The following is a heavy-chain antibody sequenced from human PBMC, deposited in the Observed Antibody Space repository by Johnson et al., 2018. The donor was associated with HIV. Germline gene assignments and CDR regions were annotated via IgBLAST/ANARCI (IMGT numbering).Heavy chain of an antibody. CDR2: ISYDGSNK. Sequence: VQLVESGGGVVQPGRSLRLSCAASGFTFSSYAMHWVRQAPGKGLEWVAVISYDGSNKYYADSVKGRFTISRDNAKNSLYLQMNSLRAEDTAVYYCARVGIYYVSIEDAFDIWGQGTMVTVSS. J-gene: IGHJ3*02. D-gene: IGHD3-22*01. V-gene: IGHV3-30-3*01. CDR3: ARVGIYYVSIEDAFDI. CDR1: GFTFSSYA.